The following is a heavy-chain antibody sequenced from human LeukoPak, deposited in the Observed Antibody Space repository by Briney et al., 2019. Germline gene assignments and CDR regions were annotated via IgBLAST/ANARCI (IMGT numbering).Heavy chain of an antibody. J-gene: IGHJ4*02. CDR2: IYYSGST. CDR3: ARTSSIAARPVY. Sequence: SETLSLTCTVSGGSISSSSYYWGWIRQPPGKGLEWIGSIYYSGSTYYNPSLKSRVTISVDTSKNQFSLKLSSVTAADTAVYYCARTSSIAARPVYWGQGTLVTVSS. CDR1: GGSISSSSYY. V-gene: IGHV4-39*07. D-gene: IGHD6-6*01.